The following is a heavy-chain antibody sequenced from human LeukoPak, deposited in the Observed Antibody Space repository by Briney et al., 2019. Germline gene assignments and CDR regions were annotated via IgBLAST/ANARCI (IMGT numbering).Heavy chain of an antibody. D-gene: IGHD6-19*01. V-gene: IGHV4-31*03. J-gene: IGHJ6*02. Sequence: SETLSLTCTVSGGSISSGGYYWSWTRQHPGKGLEWIGYIYYSGSTYYNPSLKSRVTISVDTSKNQFSLKLSSVTAADTAVYYCATLWLEDYYGMDVWGQGTTVTVSS. CDR3: ATLWLEDYYGMDV. CDR1: GGSISSGGYY. CDR2: IYYSGST.